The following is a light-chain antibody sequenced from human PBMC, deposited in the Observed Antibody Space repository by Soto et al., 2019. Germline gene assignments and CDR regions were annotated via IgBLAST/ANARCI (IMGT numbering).Light chain of an antibody. J-gene: IGKJ4*01. Sequence: EIVLTQSPATLSLSPGERATLSCRASQSVSSYLAWYQQKPGQAPRLLLYDASNRSTGIPAGFSGSGSGPDFTLTISSLQHEDFAVDYCQQRRNWPLTFGGGTKVEIK. V-gene: IGKV3-11*01. CDR2: DAS. CDR1: QSVSSY. CDR3: QQRRNWPLT.